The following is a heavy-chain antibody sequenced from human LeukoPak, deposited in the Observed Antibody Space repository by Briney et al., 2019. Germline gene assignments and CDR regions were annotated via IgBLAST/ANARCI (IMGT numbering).Heavy chain of an antibody. J-gene: IGHJ4*02. D-gene: IGHD2-2*01. CDR2: ISTSGGTT. CDR1: GFTFSSYA. Sequence: PGGSLRLSCAASGFTFSSYAMSWVRQAPGKGLEWVSAISTSGGTTYYADSAKGRFTISRDNSKNTLYLQMTSLRAEDTAVYYCAKAPSLNYCSSTTCFVDYWGQGALVTVSS. CDR3: AKAPSLNYCSSTTCFVDY. V-gene: IGHV3-23*01.